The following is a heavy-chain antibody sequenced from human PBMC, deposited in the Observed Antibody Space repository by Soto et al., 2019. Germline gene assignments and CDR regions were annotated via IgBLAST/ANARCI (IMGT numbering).Heavy chain of an antibody. J-gene: IGHJ4*02. CDR2: ISASNGNT. CDR3: ARDGYSTNFAY. D-gene: IGHD6-13*01. Sequence: QVQLVQSGAEVKKPGASVKVSCKASGYTFTSYGMSWVRQAPGQGRERMGWISASNGNTNYAQKLQSRGTMTTDTSTSPAYMELRSLRSDDTAVYYCARDGYSTNFAYWGQGTLVTVSS. V-gene: IGHV1-18*01. CDR1: GYTFTSYG.